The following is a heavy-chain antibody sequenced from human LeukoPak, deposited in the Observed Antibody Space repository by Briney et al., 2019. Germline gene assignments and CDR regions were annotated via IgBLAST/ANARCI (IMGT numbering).Heavy chain of an antibody. CDR1: GYTFTGYY. CDR3: AREAYDSGSFRTDYYYMDV. Sequence: VKVSCKASGYTFTGYYLHWVRQAPGQGLEWMGWITPNSGGTNYAQRFQGRVTMTRDTSISTAYMELSRLRSDDTAVYYCAREAYDSGSFRTDYYYMDVWGKGTTVTISS. CDR2: ITPNSGGT. V-gene: IGHV1-2*02. J-gene: IGHJ6*03. D-gene: IGHD3-10*01.